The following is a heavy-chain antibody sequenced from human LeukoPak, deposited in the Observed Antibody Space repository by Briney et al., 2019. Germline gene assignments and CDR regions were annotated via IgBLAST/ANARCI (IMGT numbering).Heavy chain of an antibody. CDR3: ASINYDFWSGPMGAFDI. CDR1: GYSISSGYY. V-gene: IGHV4-38-2*01. Sequence: SETLSLTSAVSGYSISSGYYWGWIRQPPGKGLEWIGSIYHSGSTYYNPSLKSRVTISVDTSKNQFSLKLSSVTAADTAVYYCASINYDFWSGPMGAFDIWGQGTMVTVSS. D-gene: IGHD3-3*01. J-gene: IGHJ3*02. CDR2: IYHSGST.